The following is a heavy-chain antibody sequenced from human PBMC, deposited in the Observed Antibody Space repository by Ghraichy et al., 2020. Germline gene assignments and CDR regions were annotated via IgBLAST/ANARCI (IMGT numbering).Heavy chain of an antibody. CDR2: IRYDGSNK. CDR1: GFTFSSYG. D-gene: IGHD6-13*01. J-gene: IGHJ4*02. CDR3: AKRVTGYSSSWYPLGFDY. Sequence: GGSLRLSCAASGFTFSSYGMHWVRQAQGKGLEWVAFIRYDGSNKYYADSVKGRFTISRDNSKNTLYLQMNSLRAEDTAVYYCAKRVTGYSSSWYPLGFDYWGQGTLVTVSS. V-gene: IGHV3-30*02.